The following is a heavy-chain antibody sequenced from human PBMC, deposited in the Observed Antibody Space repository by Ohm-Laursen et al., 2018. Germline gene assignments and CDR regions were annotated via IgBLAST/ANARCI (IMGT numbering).Heavy chain of an antibody. J-gene: IGHJ2*01. CDR2: IYYSGST. CDR1: GGSIRSYY. CDR3: ANVYGGKGNWYFDL. Sequence: SDTLSLTCTVSGGSIRSYYWSWIRQPPGKGLEWIGYIYYSGSTNYNPSLKSRLTISVDTSKNQFSLKLSSVTAADMAVYYCANVYGGKGNWYFDLWGRGTLVTVSS. D-gene: IGHD4-23*01. V-gene: IGHV4-59*08.